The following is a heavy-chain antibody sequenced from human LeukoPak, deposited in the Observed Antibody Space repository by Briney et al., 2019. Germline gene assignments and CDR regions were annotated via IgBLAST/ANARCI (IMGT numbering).Heavy chain of an antibody. J-gene: IGHJ4*02. CDR2: INPNSDGT. D-gene: IGHD6-19*01. CDR1: GYTFTGYY. V-gene: IGHV1-2*02. CDR3: ARGHSSGWYVG. Sequence: GASVKVSCKASGYTFTGYYMHWVRQAPGQGLEWMGWINPNSDGTNYAQKFQGRVTITRDTSISTAYMELSRLRSDDTAVYYCARGHSSGWYVGWGEGTLVTVSS.